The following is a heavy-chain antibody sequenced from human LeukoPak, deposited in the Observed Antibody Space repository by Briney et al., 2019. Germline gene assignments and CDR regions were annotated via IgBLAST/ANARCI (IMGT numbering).Heavy chain of an antibody. V-gene: IGHV4-30-2*01. CDR2: IFHSGNS. J-gene: IGHJ5*02. CDR1: GDSTSSGEYS. D-gene: IGHD3-10*01. Sequence: SETLSLTSALSGDSTSSGEYSWSWPRQPSGKGLEWIGYIFHSGNSYYNPSLKSRVTISVDKSKNQFSLRLTSVTAADTAVYYCARELWFVNAPGSWLDLWGQGTLVTVSS. CDR3: ARELWFVNAPGSWLDL.